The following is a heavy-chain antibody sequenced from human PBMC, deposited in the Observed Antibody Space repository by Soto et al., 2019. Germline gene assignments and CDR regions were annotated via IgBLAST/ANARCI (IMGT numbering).Heavy chain of an antibody. D-gene: IGHD6-6*01. CDR3: GRAGDVAALSRKYYFNY. CDR1: GVTFSNYG. V-gene: IGHV1-69*06. J-gene: IGHJ4*02. CDR2: IIATFGTA. Sequence: QVQLVQSGAEVKKPGSSVKVSCKTSGVTFSNYGFSWVRQARGQGLEWMGGIIATFGTADYPQKFQDRVTITADISTRTIYMELSSLGSEDTAVDYCGRAGDVAALSRKYYFNYVGQGTQVTVSS.